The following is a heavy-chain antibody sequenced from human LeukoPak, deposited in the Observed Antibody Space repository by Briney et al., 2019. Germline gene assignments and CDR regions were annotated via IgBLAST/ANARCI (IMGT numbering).Heavy chain of an antibody. CDR1: GYTFTSYA. D-gene: IGHD2-2*02. CDR2: INAGNGNT. J-gene: IGHJ4*02. Sequence: ASVKVSCKASGYTFTSYAMHWVRQAPGQRLEWMGWINAGNGNTKYSQKFQGRVTITRDTSASTAYMGLSSLRSEDTAVYYCARSAVDCSSTSCYTRFDYWGQGTLVTVSS. V-gene: IGHV1-3*01. CDR3: ARSAVDCSSTSCYTRFDY.